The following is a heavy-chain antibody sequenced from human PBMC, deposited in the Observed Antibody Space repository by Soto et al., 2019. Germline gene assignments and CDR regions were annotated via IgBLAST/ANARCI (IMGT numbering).Heavy chain of an antibody. V-gene: IGHV4-30-4*01. CDR3: ARGGSSRYYFDY. CDR1: GGSISSGDYY. J-gene: IGHJ4*02. CDR2: IYYSGST. Sequence: SETLSLTCTVSGGSISSGDYYWSWIRQPPGKGLEWIGYIYYSGSTYYNPSLKSRVTISVDTSKNQFSLKLSSVTAADTAVYYCARGGSSRYYFDYWGQGTLVTVSS. D-gene: IGHD6-13*01.